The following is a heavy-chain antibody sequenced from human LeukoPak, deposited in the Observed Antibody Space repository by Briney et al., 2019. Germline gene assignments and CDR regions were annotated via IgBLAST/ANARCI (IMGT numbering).Heavy chain of an antibody. V-gene: IGHV3-7*01. CDR1: GFTFRTYW. CDR2: MKGDGSEK. Sequence: GGSLRLSCAASGFTFRTYWLTWVRQAPGKGLEWVANMKGDGSEKHYADSVKGRFTISRGNAKNFLYLQMNSLRHEDTALYYCARDRTYSGYELDWGQGTLVTVSS. J-gene: IGHJ4*02. CDR3: ARDRTYSGYELD. D-gene: IGHD5-12*01.